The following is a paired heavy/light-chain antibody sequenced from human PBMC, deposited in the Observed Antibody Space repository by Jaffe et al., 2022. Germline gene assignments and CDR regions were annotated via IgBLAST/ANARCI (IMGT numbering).Heavy chain of an antibody. CDR2: INHSGST. J-gene: IGHJ3*02. D-gene: IGHD3-16*02. CDR3: ARGGAFTFGGVIVDAFDI. V-gene: IGHV4-34*01. Sequence: QVQLQQWGAGLLKPSETLSLTCAVYGGSFSGYYWSWIRQPPGKGLEWIGEINHSGSTNYNPSLKSRVTISVDTSKIQFSLKLTSVTAADTAVYYCARGGAFTFGGVIVDAFDIWGQGTMVTVSS. CDR1: GGSFSGYY.
Light chain of an antibody. CDR2: LGS. Sequence: DIVMTQSPFSLPVTPGEPASISCRSSQSLLHSNGYNYLDWYLQKPGQSPQLLIYLGSNRASGVPDRFSGSGSGTDFTLKISRVEAEDVGVYYCMQALQTPLTFGGGTKVEIK. CDR1: QSLLHSNGYNY. J-gene: IGKJ4*01. V-gene: IGKV2-28*01. CDR3: MQALQTPLT.